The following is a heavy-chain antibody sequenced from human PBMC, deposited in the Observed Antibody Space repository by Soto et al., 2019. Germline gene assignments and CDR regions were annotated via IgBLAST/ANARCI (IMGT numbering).Heavy chain of an antibody. CDR3: AHTVSRYLLYH. J-gene: IGHJ5*02. CDR1: GFSLSTNGVG. D-gene: IGHD1-1*01. V-gene: IGHV2-5*02. Sequence: QITLKESGPTLVKPTQTLTLTCTFSGFSLSTNGVGVGWIRQPPGKALEWLALIYWDDDKRYSPSLKSRLTTTKDTSKRQVVLTITTMDPVDTATYYCAHTVSRYLLYHWGQGTLVTVSS. CDR2: IYWDDDK.